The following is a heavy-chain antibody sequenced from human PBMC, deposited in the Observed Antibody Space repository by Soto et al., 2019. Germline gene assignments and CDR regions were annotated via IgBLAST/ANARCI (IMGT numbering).Heavy chain of an antibody. J-gene: IGHJ4*02. CDR3: NRGSEYDFWSGYL. CDR1: GGTSTRYA. Sequence: QERLVQSGAEVRKPGSSVKVSCKVTGGTSTRYAINWVRQAPGQGLEWMGGIVPMFGTSMYAQKFQGRVTITADTSTNIAYMELRSLRSEDTAGYYCNRGSEYDFWSGYLWGQGTLVSVSS. CDR2: IVPMFGTS. V-gene: IGHV1-69*06. D-gene: IGHD3-3*01.